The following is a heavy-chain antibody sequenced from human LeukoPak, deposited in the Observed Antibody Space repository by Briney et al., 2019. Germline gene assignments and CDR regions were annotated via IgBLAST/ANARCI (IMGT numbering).Heavy chain of an antibody. CDR3: ARNSVAGTGNY. CDR2: FYSGGDR. V-gene: IGHV3-53*01. D-gene: IGHD6-19*01. J-gene: IGHJ4*02. Sequence: GGSLRLSCGASGFTFSTNYMSWVRQAPGKGLERVSVFYSGGDRYYADSVKGRFSISRDNSKNTVYLQMNSLRPEDTAVYYCARNSVAGTGNYWGQGTLVTVSS. CDR1: GFTFSTNY.